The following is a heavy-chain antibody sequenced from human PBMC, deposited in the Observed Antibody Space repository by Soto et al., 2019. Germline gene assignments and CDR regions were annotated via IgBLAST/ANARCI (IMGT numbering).Heavy chain of an antibody. CDR3: AREDCSSTSCLGMDV. V-gene: IGHV4-30-4*01. J-gene: IGHJ6*02. CDR1: GGSISSGDYY. D-gene: IGHD2-2*01. Sequence: SETLSLTCTVSGGSISSGDYYWSWTRQPPGKGLEWIGYIYYSGSTYYNPSLKSRVTISVDTSKNQFSLKLSSVTAADTTVYYCAREDCSSTSCLGMDVWGQGTTVTVSS. CDR2: IYYSGST.